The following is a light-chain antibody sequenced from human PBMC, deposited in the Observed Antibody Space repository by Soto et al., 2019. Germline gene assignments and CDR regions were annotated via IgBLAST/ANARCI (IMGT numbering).Light chain of an antibody. CDR1: RVIRDW. J-gene: IGKJ5*01. Sequence: IPMTQSPSYVSASVGDRFTNTWRARRVIRDWLAWYQQKPGQAPNVLIYTVSSLQSGVPARFSGSGTGADFTFTMNSVAHGAFALHYCQHPGNLPDTFGGGTRLEIK. CDR2: TVS. V-gene: IGKV1-12*01. CDR3: QHPGNLPDT.